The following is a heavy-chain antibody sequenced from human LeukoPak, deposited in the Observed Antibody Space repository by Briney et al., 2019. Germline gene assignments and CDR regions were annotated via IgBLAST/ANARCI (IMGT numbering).Heavy chain of an antibody. D-gene: IGHD1-26*01. CDR1: GGSISSGDYY. CDR2: IYYSGST. J-gene: IGHJ4*02. Sequence: TSETLSLTCTVSGGSISSGDYYWIWIRQPPGKGLEGFGYIYYSGSTYYNPSLKSRVTISVDTSKNQFSLKLSSVTAADTAVYYCARVHYSGSYYFDYWGQGTLVTVSS. V-gene: IGHV4-30-4*01. CDR3: ARVHYSGSYYFDY.